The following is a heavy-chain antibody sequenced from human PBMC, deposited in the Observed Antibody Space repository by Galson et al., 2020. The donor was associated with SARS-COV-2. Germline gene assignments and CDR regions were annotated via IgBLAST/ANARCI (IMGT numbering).Heavy chain of an antibody. J-gene: IGHJ4*02. D-gene: IGHD3-3*01. Sequence: GESLKISCVVPGFTFSSYEMAWVRQAPGKGLEWVSYISRNGATIFYADSVKGRFTVSRDNAKNSLYLQMDSLSGEDRGLYYCERENAGRFLHFVYWGLGTLVTFSS. CDR1: GFTFSSYE. CDR2: ISRNGATI. V-gene: IGHV3-48*03. CDR3: ERENAGRFLHFVY.